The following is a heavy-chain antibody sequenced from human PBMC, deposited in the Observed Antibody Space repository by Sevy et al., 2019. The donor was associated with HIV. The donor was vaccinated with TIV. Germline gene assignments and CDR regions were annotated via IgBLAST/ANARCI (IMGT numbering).Heavy chain of an antibody. D-gene: IGHD3-10*01. Sequence: GGSLRLSCAASGFTLSSYDIHWVRQATGKGLEGVSVIRTAGDTHYPDSVKGRFTISRENAKNSLYLQMNSLRAGDTAVYYCAREVPGSLYGMDVWGQGTTVTVSS. CDR2: IRTAGDT. CDR1: GFTLSSYD. J-gene: IGHJ6*02. CDR3: AREVPGSLYGMDV. V-gene: IGHV3-13*01.